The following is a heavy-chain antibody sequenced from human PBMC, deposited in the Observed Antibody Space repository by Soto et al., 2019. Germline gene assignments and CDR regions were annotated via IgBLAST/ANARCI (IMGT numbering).Heavy chain of an antibody. J-gene: IGHJ4*02. CDR1: GFTFSSHA. Sequence: LRLSCTASGFTFSSHAMTWVRQAPGKGLEWVSGLSDSGGSIYYADSVKGRFTISRDNSMNTLYLQMNTLRAEDTAIYYCAKVSSSWYAGFFDLWGQGTLVTVSS. CDR2: LSDSGGSI. CDR3: AKVSSSWYAGFFDL. V-gene: IGHV3-23*01. D-gene: IGHD6-13*01.